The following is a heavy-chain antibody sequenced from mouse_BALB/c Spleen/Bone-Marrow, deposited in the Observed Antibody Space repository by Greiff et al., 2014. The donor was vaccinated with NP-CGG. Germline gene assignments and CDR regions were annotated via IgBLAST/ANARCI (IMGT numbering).Heavy chain of an antibody. Sequence: VQLQQSGPDLVKPGASVKMSCKASGYTFTSFVMHWVKQKPGQGLEWIGYINPYNDGTKYSEKFKDKATLSSDKSSSTAYMELSSLTSEDSAVYYCGRRESGTWFAYWGQGTLVTVSA. D-gene: IGHD4-1*01. CDR3: GRRESGTWFAY. CDR1: GYTFTSFV. V-gene: IGHV1-14*01. J-gene: IGHJ3*01. CDR2: INPYNDGT.